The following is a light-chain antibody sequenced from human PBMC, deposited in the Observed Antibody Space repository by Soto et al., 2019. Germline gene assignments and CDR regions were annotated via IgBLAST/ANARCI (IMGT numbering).Light chain of an antibody. CDR2: DVS. J-gene: IGLJ2*01. Sequence: QSVLTQPRSVSGSPGQSVTISCTGTSSDVGGYNYVSWYQQHPGKAPKLMIYDVSKRPSGVPDRFSGSESGNTASLTISGLQAEDEADYYCCSYAGSYPVVFGGGTKLTVL. V-gene: IGLV2-11*01. CDR3: CSYAGSYPVV. CDR1: SSDVGGYNY.